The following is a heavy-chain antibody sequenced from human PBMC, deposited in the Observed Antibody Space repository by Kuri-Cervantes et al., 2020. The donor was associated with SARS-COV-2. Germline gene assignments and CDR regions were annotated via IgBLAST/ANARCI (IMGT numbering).Heavy chain of an antibody. V-gene: IGHV3-66*02. CDR3: VKVSEEYGSGSYLGAFDI. D-gene: IGHD3-10*01. Sequence: GESLRLSCAASGFAFTSNGMNWVRQAPGKGLEWVSSVYSGGGTQYADSVKGRFTISRDNSKNRVFLQMSSLRAEDTAVYYCVKVSEEYGSGSYLGAFDIWGQGTMVTVSS. CDR2: VYSGGGT. J-gene: IGHJ3*02. CDR1: GFAFTSNG.